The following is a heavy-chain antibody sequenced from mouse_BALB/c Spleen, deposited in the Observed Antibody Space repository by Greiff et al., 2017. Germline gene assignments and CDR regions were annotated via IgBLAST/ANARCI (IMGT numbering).Heavy chain of an antibody. J-gene: IGHJ3*01. CDR2: INPSTGYT. CDR1: GYTFTSYW. Sequence: VQVVESGAELAKPGASVKMSCKASGYTFTSYWMHWVKQRPGQGLEWIGYINPSTGYTEYNQKFKDKATLTADKSSSTAYMQLSSLTSEDSAVYYCARYGNAWFAYWGQGTLVTVSA. V-gene: IGHV1-7*01. D-gene: IGHD2-1*01. CDR3: ARYGNAWFAY.